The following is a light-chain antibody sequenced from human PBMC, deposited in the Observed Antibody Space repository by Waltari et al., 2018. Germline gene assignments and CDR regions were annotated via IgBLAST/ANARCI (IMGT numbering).Light chain of an antibody. CDR2: DVS. CDR3: QKYERLPAT. CDR1: QSIGRS. Sequence: EIVLTQSPGTLSLSPGERATLSCRASQSIGRSLVWYQQKPGQAPRLLIYDVSRRATGIPDRFSGSGYGTDFSLTSSRLEPEDFAVYYCQKYERLPATFGQGTTVEIK. J-gene: IGKJ1*01. V-gene: IGKV3-20*01.